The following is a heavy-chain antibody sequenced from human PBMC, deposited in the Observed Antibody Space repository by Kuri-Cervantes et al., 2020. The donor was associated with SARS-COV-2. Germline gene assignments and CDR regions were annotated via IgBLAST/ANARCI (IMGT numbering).Heavy chain of an antibody. CDR2: ISSSSSTI. V-gene: IGHV3-48*02. CDR1: GFTFSSYS. Sequence: GESLKISCAASGFTFSSYSMNWVRQAPGKGPEWVSYISSSSSTIYYADSVKGRFTISRGNAKNSLYLQMNSLRDEDTAVYYCARDGSDDFWSGHELGMDVWGQGTTVTVSS. D-gene: IGHD3-3*01. CDR3: ARDGSDDFWSGHELGMDV. J-gene: IGHJ6*02.